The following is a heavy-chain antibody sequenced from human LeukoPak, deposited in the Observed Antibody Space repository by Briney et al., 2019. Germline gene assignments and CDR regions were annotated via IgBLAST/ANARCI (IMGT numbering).Heavy chain of an antibody. CDR3: ARDNYKAVAGKY. CDR1: GFTFSSSA. D-gene: IGHD6-19*01. Sequence: GGSLRLSCAASGFTFSSSAMHWVRQAPGKGLEWLAVISYDGSNKYYADSVKGRFAISRDNSKNTLYLQMNSLRAEDTAVYYCARDNYKAVAGKYWGQGTLVTVSS. V-gene: IGHV3-30*09. CDR2: ISYDGSNK. J-gene: IGHJ4*02.